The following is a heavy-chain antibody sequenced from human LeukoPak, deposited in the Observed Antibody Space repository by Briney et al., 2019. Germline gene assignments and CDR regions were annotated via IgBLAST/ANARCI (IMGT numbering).Heavy chain of an antibody. Sequence: SVKLSCTASGVTFSSYAISWVRQAPGQGLEWMGGIIPIFGTANYAQKFQGRVTITTDDSTSTAYMQLNSLRSEDTAVDDGARVDSMVRVEAFDIWGGGPMLTVSS. J-gene: IGHJ3*02. CDR3: ARVDSMVRVEAFDI. CDR1: GVTFSSYA. V-gene: IGHV1-69*05. CDR2: IIPIFGTA. D-gene: IGHD3-10*01.